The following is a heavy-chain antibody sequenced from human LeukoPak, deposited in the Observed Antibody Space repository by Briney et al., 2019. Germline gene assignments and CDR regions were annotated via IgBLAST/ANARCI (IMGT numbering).Heavy chain of an antibody. CDR1: GFTFSSYG. D-gene: IGHD3-22*01. Sequence: GGSLRLSCAASGFTFSSYGMHWVRQAPGKGLEWVAFIRYDGSNKYYADSVKGRFTISRDNSKNTLYLQMNSLRAEDTAVYYCAKDRGITMIPSSEYFQHRGQGTLVTVSS. V-gene: IGHV3-30*02. J-gene: IGHJ1*01. CDR2: IRYDGSNK. CDR3: AKDRGITMIPSSEYFQH.